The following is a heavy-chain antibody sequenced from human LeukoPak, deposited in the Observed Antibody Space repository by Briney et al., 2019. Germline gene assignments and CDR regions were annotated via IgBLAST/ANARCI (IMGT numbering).Heavy chain of an antibody. CDR2: IYYSGTT. Sequence: PSETLSLTCTVSGGSISSSSYYWGWIRQPPGKGLEWIAYIYYSGTTKYNPSLESRVTISVDTSKNQFSLKLRSVTAADTAVYYCAKSSGSRFGPWGQGTLVTVSS. CDR3: AKSSGSRFGP. D-gene: IGHD6-19*01. CDR1: GGSISSSSYY. J-gene: IGHJ5*02. V-gene: IGHV4-61*05.